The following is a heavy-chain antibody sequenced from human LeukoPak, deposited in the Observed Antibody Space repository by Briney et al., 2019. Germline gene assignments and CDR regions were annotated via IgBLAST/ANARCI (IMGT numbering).Heavy chain of an antibody. Sequence: GGSLRLSCAASGFTVSSNYMSWVRQAPGKGLEWVSAISGGGGSTYYADSVKGRFTISRDNSKNTLYVQMNSLRAEDTAVYYCAKEKDTYGYNYYGLDVWGQGTTVTVSS. CDR1: GFTVSSNY. J-gene: IGHJ6*02. V-gene: IGHV3-23*01. CDR2: ISGGGGST. CDR3: AKEKDTYGYNYYGLDV. D-gene: IGHD5-18*01.